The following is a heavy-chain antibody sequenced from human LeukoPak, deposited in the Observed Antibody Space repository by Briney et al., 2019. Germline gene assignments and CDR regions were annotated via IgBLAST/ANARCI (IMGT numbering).Heavy chain of an antibody. J-gene: IGHJ3*02. Sequence: GSSVKVSCKASGGTFSSYAISWVRQAPGQGLEWMGRIIPILGIANYAQKFQGRVTITADKSTSTAYMELSSLRSEDTALYYCARGYRVAYDSSGYYDAFYIWGKGTMVTVSS. CDR2: IIPILGIA. V-gene: IGHV1-69*04. CDR1: GGTFSSYA. D-gene: IGHD3-22*01. CDR3: ARGYRVAYDSSGYYDAFYI.